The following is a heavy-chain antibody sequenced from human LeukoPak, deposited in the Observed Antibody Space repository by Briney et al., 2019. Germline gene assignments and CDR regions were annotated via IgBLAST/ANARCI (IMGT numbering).Heavy chain of an antibody. Sequence: GGSLRLSCAASGFTFSNFAMNWVRQASGKGLEWVSSSGSDGRTYYADSVKGRFTISRDDSRKTVSLQMTSLRVEDTAVYYCAKGSRTADRPTIWLDPWGQGILVTVSS. V-gene: IGHV3-23*01. CDR3: AKGSRTADRPTIWLDP. D-gene: IGHD6-6*01. CDR1: GFTFSNFA. J-gene: IGHJ5*02. CDR2: SSGSDGRT.